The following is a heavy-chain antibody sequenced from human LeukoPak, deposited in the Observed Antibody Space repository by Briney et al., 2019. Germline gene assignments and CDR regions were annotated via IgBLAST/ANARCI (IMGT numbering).Heavy chain of an antibody. CDR1: GFTFSSYA. CDR2: ISYDGSNK. CDR3: ARDVQQWLVWEYYFDY. Sequence: GGSLRLSCAASGFTFSSYAMHWVRQAPGKGLEWVAVISYDGSNKYYADSVKGRFTISRDNSKNTLYPQMNSLRAEDTAVYYCARDVQQWLVWEYYFDYWGQGTLVTVSS. V-gene: IGHV3-30*04. D-gene: IGHD6-19*01. J-gene: IGHJ4*02.